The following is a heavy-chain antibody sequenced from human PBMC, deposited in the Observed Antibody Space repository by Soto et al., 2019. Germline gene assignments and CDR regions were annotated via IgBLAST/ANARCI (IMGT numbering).Heavy chain of an antibody. CDR2: ISGSGGST. V-gene: IGHV3-23*01. D-gene: IGHD6-13*01. J-gene: IGHJ4*02. CDR3: AKGPTRYSSSWYPSDY. CDR1: GFTFSSYA. Sequence: PGGSLRLSCAASGFTFSSYAMSWVRQAPGKGLEWVSAISGSGGSTYYADSVKGRFTISRDNSKNTLYLQMNSLRAEDTAVYYCAKGPTRYSSSWYPSDYWGQGTLVTVPQ.